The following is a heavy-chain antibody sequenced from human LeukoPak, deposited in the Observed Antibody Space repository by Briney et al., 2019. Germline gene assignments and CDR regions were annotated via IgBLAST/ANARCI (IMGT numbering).Heavy chain of an antibody. CDR1: GGSISSGAYS. CDR2: IYHTGST. V-gene: IGHV4-30-2*01. Sequence: SETLSLTCAVSGGSISSGAYSWSWIRQPPGKGLEWIGHIYHTGSTFYNPSLKSRVTISLDRSKNHFSLKVTSVTAADTAVYYCASGTRSGYSGCQPFDYWGQGTLVTVSS. J-gene: IGHJ4*02. CDR3: ASGTRSGYSGCQPFDY. D-gene: IGHD5-12*01.